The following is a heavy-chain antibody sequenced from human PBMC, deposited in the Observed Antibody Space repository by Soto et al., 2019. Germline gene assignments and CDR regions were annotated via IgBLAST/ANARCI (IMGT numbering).Heavy chain of an antibody. CDR2: ISWNSGSI. V-gene: IGHV3-9*01. Sequence: EVQLVESGGGLVQPGRSLRLSCAASGFTFDDYAMHWVRQAPGKGLEWVSGISWNSGSIGYADSVKGRFTISRDNAKNSLYLQMISLRAEDTALYYCSNDEGYSGYDYFDYWGQGTLVTVSS. D-gene: IGHD5-12*01. CDR3: SNDEGYSGYDYFDY. J-gene: IGHJ4*02. CDR1: GFTFDDYA.